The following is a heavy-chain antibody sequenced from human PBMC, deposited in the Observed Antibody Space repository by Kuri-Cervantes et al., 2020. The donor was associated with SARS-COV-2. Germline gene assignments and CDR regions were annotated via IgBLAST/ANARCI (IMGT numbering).Heavy chain of an antibody. D-gene: IGHD3-22*01. Sequence: GGSLRLSCKASGYTFTGYYMHWVRQAPGQGLEWMGWINPNSGGTNYAQKFQGWVTMTRDTSISTAYMELSRLRSDDTAVYYCARDLDSSGYGYYYYGMDVWGQGTTVTVSS. CDR2: INPNSGGT. J-gene: IGHJ6*02. CDR3: ARDLDSSGYGYYYYGMDV. V-gene: IGHV1-2*04. CDR1: GYTFTGYY.